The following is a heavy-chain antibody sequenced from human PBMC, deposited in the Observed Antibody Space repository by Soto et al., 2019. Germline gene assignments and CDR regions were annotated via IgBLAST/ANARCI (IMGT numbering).Heavy chain of an antibody. J-gene: IGHJ3*02. CDR2: IIPIFGTA. CDR1: GGTFSSYA. D-gene: IGHD3-22*01. CDR3: AKDRGITMIVVVPMAFDI. Sequence: ASVKVSCKASGGTFSSYAIIWVRQAPGQGLEWMGGIIPIFGTANYAQKFQGRVTITADESTSTAYMELSSLRAEDTAVYYCAKDRGITMIVVVPMAFDIWGQGTMVTVSS. V-gene: IGHV1-69*13.